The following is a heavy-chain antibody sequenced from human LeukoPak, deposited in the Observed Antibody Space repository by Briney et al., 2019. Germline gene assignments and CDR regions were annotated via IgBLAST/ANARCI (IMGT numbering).Heavy chain of an antibody. J-gene: IGHJ4*02. D-gene: IGHD3-22*01. CDR1: GFTFSSYP. V-gene: IGHV3-30-3*01. Sequence: SGGSLRLSCAASGFTFSSYPMHWVRQAPGKGLEWVAVISYDGSEKHYADPVKGRFTTSRDNSKNTLDLQMNSLRAEDTAVYYCAREGSSGYYPYWGQGILATVSS. CDR3: AREGSSGYYPY. CDR2: ISYDGSEK.